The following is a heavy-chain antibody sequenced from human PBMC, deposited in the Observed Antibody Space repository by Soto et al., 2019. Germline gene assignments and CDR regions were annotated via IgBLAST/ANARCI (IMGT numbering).Heavy chain of an antibody. CDR3: ARDLGSSSFGGGSDY. V-gene: IGHV3-33*01. J-gene: IGHJ4*02. Sequence: VGSLRLSCAASGFTFSSYGMHWVRQAPGKGLEWVAVIWYDGSNKYYADSVKGRFTISRDNSKNTLYLQMNSLRAEDTAVYYCARDLGSSSFGGGSDYWGQGTLVTVSS. CDR2: IWYDGSNK. CDR1: GFTFSSYG. D-gene: IGHD6-6*01.